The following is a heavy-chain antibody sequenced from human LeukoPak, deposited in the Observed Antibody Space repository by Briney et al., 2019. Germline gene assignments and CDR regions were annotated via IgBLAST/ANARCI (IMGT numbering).Heavy chain of an antibody. CDR1: GFTFSDEG. Sequence: GGSLRLSCAASGFTFSDEGMHWVRQAPGKGLEWVAVISYDGSNKYYADSVKGRFTISRDNSKNTLYLQMNSLRAEDTAVYYCASAASDPYCYGSGSYGYFDYWGQGTLVTVSS. J-gene: IGHJ4*02. V-gene: IGHV3-30*19. CDR3: ASAASDPYCYGSGSYGYFDY. CDR2: ISYDGSNK. D-gene: IGHD3-10*01.